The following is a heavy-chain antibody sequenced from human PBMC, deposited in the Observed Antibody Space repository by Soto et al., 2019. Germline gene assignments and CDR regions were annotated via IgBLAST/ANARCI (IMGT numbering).Heavy chain of an antibody. CDR1: GFTFSSYS. Sequence: GGSLRLSCAASGFTFSSYSMNWVRQAPGKGLEWISYISSSSDTMYYTDSVKGRFTISRDNSKNTLYLQMNSLRAEDTAVYYCARRGGSRDGYIHGMDVWGQGTTVTVSS. CDR3: ARRGGSRDGYIHGMDV. V-gene: IGHV3-48*01. CDR2: ISSSSDTM. D-gene: IGHD2-2*01. J-gene: IGHJ6*02.